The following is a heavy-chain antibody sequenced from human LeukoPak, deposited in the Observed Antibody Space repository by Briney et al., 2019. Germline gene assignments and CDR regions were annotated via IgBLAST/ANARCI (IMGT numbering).Heavy chain of an antibody. CDR3: ARDAGYDFWSGYIDY. J-gene: IGHJ4*02. D-gene: IGHD3-3*01. V-gene: IGHV3-48*04. Sequence: GGSLRLSCAASGFTFRSYNMNWVRQAPGKGLEWVSYISSTSSSIYYADSEKGRFTISRDNAKNSLFLQMNSLRAEDMAVYYCARDAGYDFWSGYIDYWGQNTLVTVSS. CDR2: ISSTSSSI. CDR1: GFTFRSYN.